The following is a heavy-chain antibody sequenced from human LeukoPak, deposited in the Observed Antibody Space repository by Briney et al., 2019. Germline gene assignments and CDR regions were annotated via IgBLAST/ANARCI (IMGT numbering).Heavy chain of an antibody. D-gene: IGHD3-22*01. J-gene: IGHJ6*02. Sequence: PGGSLRLSCAASGFTFSSYSMNWVRQAPGKGLEWVSYISSSSSTIYYADSVKGRFTISRDNAKNSLYLQMNSLRAEDTAVYYCARDWPISYYDSNRAMDVWGQGTTVTVSS. CDR1: GFTFSSYS. V-gene: IGHV3-48*01. CDR3: ARDWPISYYDSNRAMDV. CDR2: ISSSSSTI.